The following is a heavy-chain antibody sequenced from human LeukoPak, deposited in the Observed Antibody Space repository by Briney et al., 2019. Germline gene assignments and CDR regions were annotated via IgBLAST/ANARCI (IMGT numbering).Heavy chain of an antibody. V-gene: IGHV4-4*07. J-gene: IGHJ3*02. CDR2: IYTSGST. CDR3: ARDQSPYYDSSNDAFDI. Sequence: SETLSLTCTVSGGSISSYYWSWIRQPAGKGLEWIGRIYTSGSTNYNPSLKSRVTISVDTSKNQFSLKLSSVTAADTAVYYCARDQSPYYDSSNDAFDIWGQGTMVTVSS. CDR1: GGSISSYY. D-gene: IGHD3-22*01.